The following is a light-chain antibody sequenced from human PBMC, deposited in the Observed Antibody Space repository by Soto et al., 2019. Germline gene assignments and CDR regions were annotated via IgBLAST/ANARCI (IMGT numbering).Light chain of an antibody. Sequence: EIVLAQSPATLSLSPGERATLACRASQSVSSSHLAWYQQKPGQAPRLLIYAASRRATGIPDRFSGSGSGTDFTLSISRLEPEDFAVYYCQQYGSSPLTFGGGTKVDIK. V-gene: IGKV3-20*01. CDR1: QSVSSSH. J-gene: IGKJ4*01. CDR3: QQYGSSPLT. CDR2: AAS.